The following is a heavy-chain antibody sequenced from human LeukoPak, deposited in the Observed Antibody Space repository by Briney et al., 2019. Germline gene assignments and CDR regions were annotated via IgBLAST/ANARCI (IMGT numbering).Heavy chain of an antibody. CDR1: GFTFSNYG. Sequence: GGSLRLSCAASGFTFSNYGMHWVRQAPGKGLEWVAFIRYDGGKKYYADSVKGRFTISRDISRNNLHLQMNTLRAEDTAVYYCAKDRQMYSGNYLSFVFDYWGQGTLVTVSS. J-gene: IGHJ4*02. CDR3: AKDRQMYSGNYLSFVFDY. V-gene: IGHV3-30*02. D-gene: IGHD1-26*01. CDR2: IRYDGGKK.